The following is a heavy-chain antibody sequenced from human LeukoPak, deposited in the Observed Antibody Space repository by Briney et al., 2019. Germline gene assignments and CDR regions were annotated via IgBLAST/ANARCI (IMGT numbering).Heavy chain of an antibody. D-gene: IGHD1-14*01. CDR2: IYYSGST. CDR3: ARLSTRGLANTAPSKPKYYFDY. Sequence: SETLSLTCTVSGGSISSSSYYWGWIRQPPGKGLEWIGSIYYSGSTYYNPSLKSRVTISVDTSKNQFSLKLSSVTAADTAVYYCARLSTRGLANTAPSKPKYYFDYWGQGTLVTVSS. J-gene: IGHJ4*02. CDR1: GGSISSSSYY. V-gene: IGHV4-39*01.